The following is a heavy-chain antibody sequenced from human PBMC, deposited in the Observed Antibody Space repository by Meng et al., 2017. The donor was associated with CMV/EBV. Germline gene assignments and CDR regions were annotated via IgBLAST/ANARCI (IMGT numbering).Heavy chain of an antibody. J-gene: IGHJ6*02. V-gene: IGHV4-34*01. Sequence: HHWGAGLLTPSAVLSLPCAVYGVSFVAYSCAWIGQPQGKGLEWLGANNHSGRINYNPSLKSRVNISVDTSKNQFSLMLSAVTAADTAVYYCARVPLTGIGDSSGYYYYYYGMDVWGHGTTVTVSS. CDR1: GVSFVAYS. D-gene: IGHD3-22*01. CDR3: ARVPLTGIGDSSGYYYYYYGMDV. CDR2: NNHSGRI.